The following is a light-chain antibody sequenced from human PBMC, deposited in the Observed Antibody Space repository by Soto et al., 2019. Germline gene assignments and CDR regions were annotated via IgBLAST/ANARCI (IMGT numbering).Light chain of an antibody. Sequence: EIVLTQSPGTLSLSPGDRATLSCRASQSVNSNYLAWYQRKPGQAPRLLIYGASNRATDIPYRFSASGSGTDFTLTITRLVAEDFAVYYCQQYDSTPPTFGQGTKLEVK. V-gene: IGKV3-20*01. CDR3: QQYDSTPPT. CDR1: QSVNSNY. CDR2: GAS. J-gene: IGKJ1*01.